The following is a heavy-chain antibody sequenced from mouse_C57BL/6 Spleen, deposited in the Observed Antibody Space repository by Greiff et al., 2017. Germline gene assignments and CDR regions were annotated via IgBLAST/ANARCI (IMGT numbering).Heavy chain of an antibody. D-gene: IGHD2-10*01. Sequence: EVMLVESGEGLVKPGGSLKLSCAASGFTFSSYAMSWVRQTPEKRLEWVAYISSGGDYIYYADTVKGRFTISRDNARNTLYLQMSSLKSEDTAMYYCTRDPLLRHYYAMDYWGQGTSVTVSS. J-gene: IGHJ4*01. CDR3: TRDPLLRHYYAMDY. CDR1: GFTFSSYA. CDR2: ISSGGDYI. V-gene: IGHV5-9-1*02.